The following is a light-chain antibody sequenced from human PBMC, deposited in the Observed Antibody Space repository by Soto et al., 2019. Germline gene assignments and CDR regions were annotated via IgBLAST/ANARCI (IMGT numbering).Light chain of an antibody. CDR3: RSFTTRSTLV. Sequence: QSVLTQPASVSGSPGQPITISCTGTSSDVGSFDSVAWYQHNPGKAPNLMIYDVSNRPSGVSSLFAGSNSGNAASLSTSGLQTEDDAYYCCRSFTTRSTLVFGTGTKLTVL. CDR1: SSDVGSFDS. CDR2: DVS. V-gene: IGLV2-14*01. J-gene: IGLJ1*01.